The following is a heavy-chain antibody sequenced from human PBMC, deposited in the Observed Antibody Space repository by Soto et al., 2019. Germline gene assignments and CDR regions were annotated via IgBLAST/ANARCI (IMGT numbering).Heavy chain of an antibody. V-gene: IGHV4-31*03. CDR1: GGYISSGDYY. J-gene: IGHJ5*02. D-gene: IGHD3-3*01. CDR3: ARWWSGSRQGFDP. Sequence: QVQLQESGPGLVKPSQTMSLTATFSGGYISSGDYYWSWVGQHPGQALEWSGYIDYSGSTYYNPALKGRGTISVDTSKNKFSLKLSSMTAADTAVYYCARWWSGSRQGFDPWGQGTLVTVSS. CDR2: IDYSGST.